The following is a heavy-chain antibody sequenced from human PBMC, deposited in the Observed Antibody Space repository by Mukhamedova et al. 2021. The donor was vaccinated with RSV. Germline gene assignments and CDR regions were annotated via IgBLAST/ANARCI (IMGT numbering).Heavy chain of an antibody. V-gene: IGHV1-46*01. Sequence: GGSTSYAQKFQGRVTMTRDTSTSTDYMELSSLRSEDTAVYYCARELIVVVPYGMDVWGQGTTVTVSS. CDR3: ARELIVVVPYGMDV. D-gene: IGHD2-15*01. J-gene: IGHJ6*02. CDR2: GGST.